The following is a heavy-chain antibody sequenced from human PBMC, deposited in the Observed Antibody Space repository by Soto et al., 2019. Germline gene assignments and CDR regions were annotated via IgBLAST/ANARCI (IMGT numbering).Heavy chain of an antibody. CDR2: IYYSGST. Sequence: SETLSLTCTVSGGSISSYYWSWIRQPPGKGLEWIGYIYYSGSTNYNPSLKSRVTISVDTSKNQFSLKLSSVTAADTAVYYCARSGVPGVPNSSSSVPTYYYYYYYMDVWGKGTTVTVSS. CDR1: GGSISSYY. J-gene: IGHJ6*03. CDR3: ARSGVPGVPNSSSSVPTYYYYYYYMDV. V-gene: IGHV4-59*08. D-gene: IGHD6-6*01.